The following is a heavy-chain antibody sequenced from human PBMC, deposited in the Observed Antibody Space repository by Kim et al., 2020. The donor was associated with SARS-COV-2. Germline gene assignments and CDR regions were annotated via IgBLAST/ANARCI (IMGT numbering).Heavy chain of an antibody. CDR3: ARDRQGSFGELLGSDYYYGMDV. J-gene: IGHJ6*02. D-gene: IGHD3-10*01. CDR2: INPSGGST. CDR1: GYTFTSYY. Sequence: ASVKVSCKASGYTFTSYYMHWVRQAPGQGLEWMGIINPSGGSTSYAQKFQGRVTMTRDTSTSTVYMELSSLRSEDTAVYYCARDRQGSFGELLGSDYYYGMDVWGQGTTVTVSS. V-gene: IGHV1-46*01.